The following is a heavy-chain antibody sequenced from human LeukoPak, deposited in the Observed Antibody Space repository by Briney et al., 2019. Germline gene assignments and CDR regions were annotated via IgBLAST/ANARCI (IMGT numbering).Heavy chain of an antibody. V-gene: IGHV3-53*01. CDR3: ARDSWIAVGGTGYFDL. D-gene: IGHD6-19*01. CDR1: GFTVSRNY. CDR2: IYSGGST. J-gene: IGHJ2*01. Sequence: GGSLRLSCAASGFTVSRNYMSWVRQARGKGLEWVSIIYSGGSTYYADSAKGRFTISRDNSKNTLYLQMNSLRAEDTAVYYCARDSWIAVGGTGYFDLWGRGTLVTVSS.